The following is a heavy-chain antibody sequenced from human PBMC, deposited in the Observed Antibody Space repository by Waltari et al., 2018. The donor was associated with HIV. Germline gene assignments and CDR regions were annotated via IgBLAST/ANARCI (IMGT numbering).Heavy chain of an antibody. D-gene: IGHD1-26*01. CDR1: GGTFSSYA. J-gene: IGHJ6*02. V-gene: IGHV1-69*06. Sequence: QVQLVQSGAEVKKPGSSVKVSCKASGGTFSSYALSWVRQAPGQGLEWMGGIIPIFGTANYAQKFQGRVTITADKSTSTAYMELSSLRSEDTAVYYCASITYSGSYPYYGMDVWGQGTTVTVSS. CDR2: IIPIFGTA. CDR3: ASITYSGSYPYYGMDV.